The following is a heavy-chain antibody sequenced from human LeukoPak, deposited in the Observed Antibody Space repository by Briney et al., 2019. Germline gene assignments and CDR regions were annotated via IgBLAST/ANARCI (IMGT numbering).Heavy chain of an antibody. Sequence: SETLSLTCTVSGGSISSYYWSWIRQPPGKGLEWIGYIYYSGSTNYNPSLKSRVTISVDTSKNQFSLKLSSVTAAGTAVYYCARGDPQWLARLDYWGQGTLVTVSS. V-gene: IGHV4-59*01. CDR1: GGSISSYY. CDR3: ARGDPQWLARLDY. D-gene: IGHD6-19*01. CDR2: IYYSGST. J-gene: IGHJ4*02.